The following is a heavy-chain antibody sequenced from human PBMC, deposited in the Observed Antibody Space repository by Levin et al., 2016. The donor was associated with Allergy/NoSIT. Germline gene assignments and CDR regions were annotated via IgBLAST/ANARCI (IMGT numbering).Heavy chain of an antibody. D-gene: IGHD4-17*01. V-gene: IGHV3-21*06. CDR2: ISRISNYI. J-gene: IGHJ4*02. Sequence: GESLKISCAASGFIFSSYRMTWVRQAPGKGLEWVSSISRISNYIYYADSVEGRFTISRDNAKNSLYLQMNSLTAEDTAVYYCARDRTNEYGESADYWGQGTLVTVSS. CDR1: GFIFSSYR. CDR3: ARDRTNEYGESADY.